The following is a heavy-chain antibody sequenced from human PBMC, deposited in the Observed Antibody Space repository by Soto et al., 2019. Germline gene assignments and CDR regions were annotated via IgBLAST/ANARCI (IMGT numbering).Heavy chain of an antibody. CDR2: ISGSGTAT. J-gene: IGHJ3*01. Sequence: EVKLLESGGGLVQPGGSLRLSCAASGFTFRTYSMSWVRQAPRKGLEWVSGISGSGTATYYTDSVKGRFTDSRDNSKDTVFLQMNTRRVEDTAVYYCAKTRLYDNNDYHRDGFDVWGPGKVVTVS. V-gene: IGHV3-23*01. CDR1: GFTFRTYS. D-gene: IGHD3-22*01. CDR3: AKTRLYDNNDYHRDGFDV.